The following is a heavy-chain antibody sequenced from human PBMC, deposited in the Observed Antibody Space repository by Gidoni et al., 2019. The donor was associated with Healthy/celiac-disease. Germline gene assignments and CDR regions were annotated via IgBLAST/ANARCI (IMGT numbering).Heavy chain of an antibody. V-gene: IGHV4-31*03. J-gene: IGHJ5*02. CDR3: ARGVAAGSWFDH. CDR2: IYYSGST. CDR1: GGSISSGGYY. D-gene: IGHD6-13*01. Sequence: QVQLQESGPGLVKPSQTLSLTCTVSGGSISSGGYYWSWIRQHPGKGLEWLGYIYYSGSTYYNPSLKSRVTISVDTSKNQFSLKLSSVTAADTAVYYCARGVAAGSWFDHWGQGTLVTVSS.